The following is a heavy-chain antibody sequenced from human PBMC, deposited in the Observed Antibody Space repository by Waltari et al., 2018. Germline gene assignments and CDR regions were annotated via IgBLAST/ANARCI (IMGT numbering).Heavy chain of an antibody. CDR3: ARDPRWAVTKDYFDC. Sequence: QVQLVQSGAAVKKPGASVKVSCKASGYSFNGYYIPWVRKAPGQGLEWMGWISPDSGVTNYAKTFQARVTMTRDTSISTAYLELSRLTSDDTAIYYCARDPRWAVTKDYFDCWGQGTLVTVSS. CDR2: ISPDSGVT. D-gene: IGHD4-17*01. CDR1: GYSFNGYY. J-gene: IGHJ4*02. V-gene: IGHV1-2*02.